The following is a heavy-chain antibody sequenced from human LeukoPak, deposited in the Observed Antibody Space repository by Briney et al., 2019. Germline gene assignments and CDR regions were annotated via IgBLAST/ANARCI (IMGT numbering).Heavy chain of an antibody. D-gene: IGHD5-12*01. CDR1: GYTFTSYD. J-gene: IGHJ4*02. V-gene: IGHV1-8*03. CDR3: ARGRSTGYPYYFEY. Sequence: ASVKVSCKASGYTFTSYDINWVRQATGQGLELMGWMNPNSGSTSYAQKFQGRVTITRNTSISTAYMELSGLRSEDTAVYYCARGRSTGYPYYFEYWGQGTLVTVSS. CDR2: MNPNSGST.